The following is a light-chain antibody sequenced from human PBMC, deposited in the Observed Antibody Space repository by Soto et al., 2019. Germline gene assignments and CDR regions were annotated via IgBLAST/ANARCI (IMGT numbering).Light chain of an antibody. CDR2: LEGSGTY. J-gene: IGLJ2*01. V-gene: IGLV4-60*02. CDR1: SGHISYS. CDR3: ETWDRNTRV. Sequence: QLVLTQSSSASASLGSSVKLTCTLSSGHISYSIAWHQQQPGKAPRYLMTLEGSGTYNKGSGVPDRFSGSNSGADRYLTVSNLQFEDDADYYCETWDRNTRVFGGGTKLTVL.